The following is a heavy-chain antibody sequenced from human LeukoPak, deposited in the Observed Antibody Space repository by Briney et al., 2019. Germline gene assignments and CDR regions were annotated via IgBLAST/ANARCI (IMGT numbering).Heavy chain of an antibody. CDR1: GYTFTNYG. Sequence: ASVKVSCKASGYTFTNYGINWVRQAPGQGLEWMGWISVYNRNTNFAQKFQGRVTLTTDTSTTTAYMELRSLTSDDTGVYYCARDRGDRVVIAAGMLNDWGQGTLVTVSS. V-gene: IGHV1-18*01. D-gene: IGHD2-2*01. J-gene: IGHJ4*02. CDR3: ARDRGDRVVIAAGMLND. CDR2: ISVYNRNT.